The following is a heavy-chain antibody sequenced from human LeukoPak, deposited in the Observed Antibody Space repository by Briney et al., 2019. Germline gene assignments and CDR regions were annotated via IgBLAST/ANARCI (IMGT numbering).Heavy chain of an antibody. CDR3: ASGKAFGVVSIA. V-gene: IGHV3-21*01. Sequence: PGGSLRLSCAASGFTFSSYSMNWVRQAPGKGLEWVSSISSSSNYIYYADSVKGRFTISRDNAKNSPYLQMNSLRAEDTAVYYCASGKAFGVVSIAWGQGTLVTVSS. J-gene: IGHJ4*02. CDR1: GFTFSSYS. D-gene: IGHD3-3*01. CDR2: ISSSSNYI.